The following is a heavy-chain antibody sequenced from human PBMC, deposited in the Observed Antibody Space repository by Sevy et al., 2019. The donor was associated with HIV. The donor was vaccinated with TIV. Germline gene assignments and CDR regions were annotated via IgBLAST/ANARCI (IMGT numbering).Heavy chain of an antibody. CDR1: GFTFSSYW. Sequence: GGSLRLSCAASGFTFSSYWMSWVRQAPGKGLEWVANIKQDGSEKYYVDSVKGRFTISRDNAKNSLYLQMNSLRAEDTAVYYCARDVGEGGDYYGVDVWGQGTTVTVSS. D-gene: IGHD3-3*01. J-gene: IGHJ6*02. CDR2: IKQDGSEK. V-gene: IGHV3-7*01. CDR3: ARDVGEGGDYYGVDV.